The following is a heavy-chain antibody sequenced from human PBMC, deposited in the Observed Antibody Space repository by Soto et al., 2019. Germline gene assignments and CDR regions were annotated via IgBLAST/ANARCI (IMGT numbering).Heavy chain of an antibody. CDR1: GFTFSSYG. Sequence: GGSLRLSCAASGFTFSSYGMHWVRQAPGKGLEWVAVISYDGSNKYYADSVKGRFTISRDNSKNTLYLQMNSLRAEDTAVYYCAKEVWNYPHTDTEYFRHRGQGTLVTVSS. J-gene: IGHJ1*01. D-gene: IGHD1-7*01. V-gene: IGHV3-30*18. CDR2: ISYDGSNK. CDR3: AKEVWNYPHTDTEYFRH.